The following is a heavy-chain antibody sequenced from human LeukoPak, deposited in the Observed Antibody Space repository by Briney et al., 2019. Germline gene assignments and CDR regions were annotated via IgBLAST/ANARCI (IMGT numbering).Heavy chain of an antibody. D-gene: IGHD4-17*01. V-gene: IGHV3-21*01. Sequence: GGSLRLSCAASGFTFSSYSMNWVHQAPGKGLEWVSSISSSSSYIYYADSVKGRFTISRDNAKNSLYLQMNSLRAEDTAVYYCARDEGDYGDYYNWFDPWGQGTLVTVSS. CDR2: ISSSSSYI. J-gene: IGHJ5*02. CDR1: GFTFSSYS. CDR3: ARDEGDYGDYYNWFDP.